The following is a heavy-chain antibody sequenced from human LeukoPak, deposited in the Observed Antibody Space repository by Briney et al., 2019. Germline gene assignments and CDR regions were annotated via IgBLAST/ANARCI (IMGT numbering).Heavy chain of an antibody. Sequence: ASVKVSCKASGYTFTSYGISWVRQAPGPGREWMGWISVYNGNTYYAQKLQGRVIMTTDTSTSTAYMELRSLRSDDTAVYYCARDRLSMTMVRGTANWFDPWGQGTLVTVSS. J-gene: IGHJ5*02. CDR2: ISVYNGNT. D-gene: IGHD3-10*01. CDR1: GYTFTSYG. CDR3: ARDRLSMTMVRGTANWFDP. V-gene: IGHV1-18*01.